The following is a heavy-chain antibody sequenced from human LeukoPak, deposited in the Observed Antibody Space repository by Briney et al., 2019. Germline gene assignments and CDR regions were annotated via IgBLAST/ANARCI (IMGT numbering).Heavy chain of an antibody. V-gene: IGHV4-39*01. D-gene: IGHD3-3*01. CDR2: IHYVGST. CDR3: ARQNNFDFWSGFFDY. CDR1: GGSFSNYNYY. Sequence: SETLSLTCTVSGGSFSNYNYYWGWIRQSPGKGLEWIGSIHYVGSTYYNPSLKSRVTISVDTSKNQFSLNLSSVTAADTAVYHCARQNNFDFWSGFFDYWGLGALVTVSS. J-gene: IGHJ4*02.